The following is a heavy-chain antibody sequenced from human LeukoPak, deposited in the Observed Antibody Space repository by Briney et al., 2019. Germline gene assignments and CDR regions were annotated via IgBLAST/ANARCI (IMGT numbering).Heavy chain of an antibody. V-gene: IGHV3-48*03. CDR3: AREFSYDSRPFDY. J-gene: IGHJ4*02. Sequence: GGSLRLSCAASGFTFSSYEMNWVRQAPGKGLEWVSYISSSGSTIYYADSVKGRFTISRDNAKNSLYLQMNSLRAEDTAVYYCAREFSYDSRPFDYWGQGTLVTVSS. D-gene: IGHD3-22*01. CDR1: GFTFSSYE. CDR2: ISSSGSTI.